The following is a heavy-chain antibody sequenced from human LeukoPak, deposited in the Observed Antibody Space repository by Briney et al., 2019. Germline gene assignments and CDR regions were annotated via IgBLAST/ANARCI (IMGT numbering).Heavy chain of an antibody. V-gene: IGHV3-23*01. Sequence: GRSLRLSCAASGFTFSSYAMSWVRQPPGKGLGWVSAISGSGGSTYYADSVKGRFTISRDNAKNTLYLQMNSLRAEDTAVYYCARWQWLVLNYFDYWGQGTLVTVSS. CDR1: GFTFSSYA. D-gene: IGHD6-19*01. CDR3: ARWQWLVLNYFDY. CDR2: ISGSGGST. J-gene: IGHJ4*02.